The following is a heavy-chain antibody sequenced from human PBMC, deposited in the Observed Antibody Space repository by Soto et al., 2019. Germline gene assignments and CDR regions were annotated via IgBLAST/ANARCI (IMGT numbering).Heavy chain of an antibody. CDR1: GFSLTTNGVG. J-gene: IGHJ5*02. Sequence: SGPTLVNPTETLTLTCTFSGFSLTTNGVGVGWIRQPPGKPLEWLGLFYWDDDKRSSPSLQNRLTISKDTSKNQVVLTLANMAPEDTGTYYCAYRKGAATGTGNWFDPWGQGTPVTVSS. V-gene: IGHV2-5*02. CDR2: FYWDDDK. CDR3: AYRKGAATGTGNWFDP. D-gene: IGHD1-1*01.